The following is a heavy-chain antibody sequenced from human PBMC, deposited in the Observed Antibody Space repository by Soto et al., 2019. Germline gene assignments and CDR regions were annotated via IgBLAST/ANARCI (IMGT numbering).Heavy chain of an antibody. V-gene: IGHV1-18*01. D-gene: IGHD4-17*01. CDR3: ARDMVLDYGGNWGGRAFDI. J-gene: IGHJ3*02. CDR2: ISAYNGNT. CDR1: GYTFTSYG. Sequence: QVRLVQSGAEVKKPGASVTVSCKASGYTFTSYGISWVRQAPGQGLEWMGWISAYNGNTNYAQKLQGRVTMTTDTSTSTAYMERRSLRADDTAVYYGARDMVLDYGGNWGGRAFDIWGQGTMVTVSS.